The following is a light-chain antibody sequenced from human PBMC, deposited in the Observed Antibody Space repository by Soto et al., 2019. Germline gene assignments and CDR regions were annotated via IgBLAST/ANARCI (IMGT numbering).Light chain of an antibody. Sequence: DTVMTQSPATLSVSPGETATLSCRASESVGSNLAWYQQKPGQAPRLLIYGASTRATGIPARLSGSGSGTEFTLTIISLQSEDSAVYYCQQYDNWPPWTFGQGTKVEI. V-gene: IGKV3-15*01. CDR3: QQYDNWPPWT. J-gene: IGKJ1*01. CDR1: ESVGSN. CDR2: GAS.